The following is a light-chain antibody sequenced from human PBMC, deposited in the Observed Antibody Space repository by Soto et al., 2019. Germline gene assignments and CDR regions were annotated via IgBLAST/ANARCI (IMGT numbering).Light chain of an antibody. V-gene: IGLV2-8*01. CDR1: SSDVGGYDY. Sequence: SALTQPPSASGSPGQSFTISCTGTSSDVGGYDYVSWYQQHPGKAPKLMIYEVTKRPSGVPDRFSGSKSGNTASLTVSGLQAEDEADYYCSSYAGSNNFVFGTGTKVTVL. CDR2: EVT. CDR3: SSYAGSNNFV. J-gene: IGLJ1*01.